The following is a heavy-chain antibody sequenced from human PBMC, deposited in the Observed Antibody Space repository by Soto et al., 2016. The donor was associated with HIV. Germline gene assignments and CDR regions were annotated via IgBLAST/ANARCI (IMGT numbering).Heavy chain of an antibody. CDR2: MNPNSGNT. D-gene: IGHD1-1*01. V-gene: IGHV1-8*03. J-gene: IGHJ4*02. CDR3: ARAFPKNVDADY. Sequence: QVQLVQSGAEVKKPGASVKVSCKASGYTFTSYDINWVRQATGQGLEWMGWMNPNSGNTGYVQRFQARVTTTRNTSISTAYMELSSLRSEDTAVYYCARAFPKNVDADYWGQGTLVTVSS. CDR1: GYTFTSYD.